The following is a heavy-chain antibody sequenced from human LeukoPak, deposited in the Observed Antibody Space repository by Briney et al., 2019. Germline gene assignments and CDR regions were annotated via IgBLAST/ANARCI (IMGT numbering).Heavy chain of an antibody. J-gene: IGHJ3*02. D-gene: IGHD1-26*01. V-gene: IGHV3-11*01. CDR3: AKDDTFGSFYAFDI. CDR2: ISSSGSTI. Sequence: GGSLRLSCAASGFTFSDYYMSWIRQAPGKGLEWVSYISSSGSTIYYADSVKGRFTISRDNAKNSLYLQMNSLRAEDTALYYCAKDDTFGSFYAFDIWGQGTMVTVSS. CDR1: GFTFSDYY.